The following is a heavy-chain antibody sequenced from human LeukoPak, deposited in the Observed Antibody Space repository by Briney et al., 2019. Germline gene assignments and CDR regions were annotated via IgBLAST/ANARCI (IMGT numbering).Heavy chain of an antibody. CDR2: ISSSSSSYI. CDR1: GFTFSSYS. D-gene: IGHD6-19*01. J-gene: IGHJ6*02. V-gene: IGHV3-21*01. CDR3: ARDIAVAGIVQYYYYYGMDV. Sequence: GGSLRLSCAASGFTFSSYSMNWVRQAPGKGLEWVSSISSSSSSYIYYADSVKGRFTISRDNAKNSLYLQMNSLRAEDTAVYYCARDIAVAGIVQYYYYYGMDVWGQGTTVTVSS.